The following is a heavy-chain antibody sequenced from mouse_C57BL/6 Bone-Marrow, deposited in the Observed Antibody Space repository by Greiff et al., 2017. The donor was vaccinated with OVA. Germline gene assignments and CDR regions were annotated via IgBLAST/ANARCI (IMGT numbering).Heavy chain of an antibody. J-gene: IGHJ2*01. CDR1: GFTIKDYY. CDR3: ARGATVAQYYFDY. V-gene: IGHV14-2*01. D-gene: IGHD1-1*01. Sequence: EVKLMESGAELVKPGASVKLSCTASGFTIKDYYMHWVKQRTEQGLEWIGRIDPEDGETKYAPKFQGKATITADTSSNTAYLQLSSLTSEDTAVYYCARGATVAQYYFDYWGKGTTLTVAS. CDR2: IDPEDGET.